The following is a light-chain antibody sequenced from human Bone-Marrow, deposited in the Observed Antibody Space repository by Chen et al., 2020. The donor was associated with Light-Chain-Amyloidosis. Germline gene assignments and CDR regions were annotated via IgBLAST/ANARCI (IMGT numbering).Light chain of an antibody. V-gene: IGLV2-14*01. CDR2: EVT. Sequence: QSALTQPASVSGSPGQSITISSTGTSSDVGGDNHVSWYQQHPDKAPKLMIYEVTTRPSWVPDRFSGYKSDNTASLTISGLQTEDEADYFCSSYTITNTLVFGSGTRVTVL. CDR1: SSDVGGDNH. CDR3: SSYTITNTLV. J-gene: IGLJ1*01.